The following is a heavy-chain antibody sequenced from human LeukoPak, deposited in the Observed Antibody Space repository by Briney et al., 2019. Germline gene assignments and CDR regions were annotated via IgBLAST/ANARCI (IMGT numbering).Heavy chain of an antibody. CDR3: ARVGSSSWIYYYMDV. D-gene: IGHD6-13*01. CDR2: INHSGST. Sequence: PSETLSLTCAVYGGSFSGYYWSWIRQPPGKGLEWIGEINHSGSTNYNPSLKSRVTISVDTSKSQFSLKLSSVTAADTAVYYCARVGSSSWIYYYMDVWGKGTTVTVSS. J-gene: IGHJ6*03. V-gene: IGHV4-34*01. CDR1: GGSFSGYY.